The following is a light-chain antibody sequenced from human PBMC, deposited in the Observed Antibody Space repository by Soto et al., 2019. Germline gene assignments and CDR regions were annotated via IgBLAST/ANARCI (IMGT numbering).Light chain of an antibody. CDR3: CSYAGTAGTYSSYV. CDR2: DVT. V-gene: IGLV2-11*01. Sequence: QSVLTQPRSVSGSPGQSVTISCTGTSSDVGGYYYISWYQQHPGKAPKLIIYDVTKRPSGVPDRFSASKSGITASLTISGLQAEDEADYYCCSYAGTAGTYSSYVFGTGTKGTVL. CDR1: SSDVGGYYY. J-gene: IGLJ1*01.